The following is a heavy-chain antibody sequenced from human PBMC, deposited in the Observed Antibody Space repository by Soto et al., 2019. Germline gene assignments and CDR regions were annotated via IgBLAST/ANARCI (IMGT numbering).Heavy chain of an antibody. D-gene: IGHD4-4*01. CDR2: IYYSGST. J-gene: IGHJ6*02. V-gene: IGHV4-59*01. CDR3: ARAGDSNYVGLNYYYYYGMDV. Sequence: SETLSLTCTVSGGSISSYYWSWIRQPPGKGLEWIGYIYYSGSTNYNPSLKSRVTISVDTSKNQFSLKLSSVTAADTAVYYCARAGDSNYVGLNYYYYYGMDVWGQGTTVIVSS. CDR1: GGSISSYY.